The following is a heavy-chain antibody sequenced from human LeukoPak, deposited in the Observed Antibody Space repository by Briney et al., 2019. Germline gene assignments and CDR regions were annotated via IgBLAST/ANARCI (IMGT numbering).Heavy chain of an antibody. D-gene: IGHD4-17*01. Sequence: SLRPSCAPSGFSPSGYEMDWVRQAPGKGLEWVSYSSSSGRTTYYADSVKGLFTISRDNAKNSLYLQMNSLRAEDTVVYYCAKINPTYGDFDYWGQGTLVTVSS. J-gene: IGHJ4*02. CDR2: SSSSGRTT. CDR1: GFSPSGYE. CDR3: AKINPTYGDFDY. V-gene: IGHV3-48*03.